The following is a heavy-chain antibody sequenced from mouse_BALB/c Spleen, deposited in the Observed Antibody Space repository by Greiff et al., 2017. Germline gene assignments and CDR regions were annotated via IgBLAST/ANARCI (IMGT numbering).Heavy chain of an antibody. CDR1: GYTFSSYW. Sequence: VQLQQSGAELMKPGASVKISCKATGYTFSSYWIEWVKQRPGHGLEWIGEILPGSGSTNYNEKFKGKATFTADTSSNTAYMQLSSLTSEDSAVYYCARGRYDYDGHAMDYWGQGTSVTVSS. CDR3: ARGRYDYDGHAMDY. J-gene: IGHJ4*01. V-gene: IGHV1-9*01. D-gene: IGHD2-4*01. CDR2: ILPGSGST.